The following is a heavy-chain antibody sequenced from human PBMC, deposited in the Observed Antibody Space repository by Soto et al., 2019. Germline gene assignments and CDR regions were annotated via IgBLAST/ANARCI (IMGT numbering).Heavy chain of an antibody. J-gene: IGHJ1*01. D-gene: IGHD6-19*01. Sequence: EVLLVESGGGLVQPGGSLRLSCAASGFAFSDHYMDWVRQAPGKGLEWVGRTRNKANGYTTQYATSVEGRFTISRDESKNSLYLQMNSLKTEGTAVYYGTSPGFQSSGWYGHFQHWGQGTRVTVSS. CDR2: TRNKANGYTT. CDR1: GFAFSDHY. V-gene: IGHV3-72*01. CDR3: TSPGFQSSGWYGHFQH.